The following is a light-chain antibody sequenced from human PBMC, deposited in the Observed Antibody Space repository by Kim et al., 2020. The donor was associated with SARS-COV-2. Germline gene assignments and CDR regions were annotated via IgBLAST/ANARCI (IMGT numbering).Light chain of an antibody. CDR1: QSISTW. Sequence: ASVGDTVTITCRASQSISTWLAWYQQKPGKAPKLVIYKASTLQSGVPSRFSGSGSGTDFTLTISSLQPDDFATYYCQQYNDYSRTFGQGTKVDIK. J-gene: IGKJ1*01. CDR3: QQYNDYSRT. V-gene: IGKV1-5*03. CDR2: KAS.